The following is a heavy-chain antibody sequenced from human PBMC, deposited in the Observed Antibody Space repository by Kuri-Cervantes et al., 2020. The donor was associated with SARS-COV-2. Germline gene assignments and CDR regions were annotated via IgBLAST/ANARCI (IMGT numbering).Heavy chain of an antibody. V-gene: IGHV3-48*03. CDR3: AIIGTLYNFDAFDI. CDR1: GFTVSSYA. J-gene: IGHJ3*02. Sequence: GGSLRLSCAASGFTVSSYAMSWVRQAPGKGLEWVSYISSSGSTIYYADSVKGRFTISRDNAKNSLYLQMNSLRAEDTAVYYCAIIGTLYNFDAFDIWGQGTMVTVSS. D-gene: IGHD1-1*01. CDR2: ISSSGSTI.